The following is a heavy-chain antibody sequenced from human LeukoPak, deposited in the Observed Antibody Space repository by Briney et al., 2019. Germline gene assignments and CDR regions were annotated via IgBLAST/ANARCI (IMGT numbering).Heavy chain of an antibody. CDR1: GGSISSYY. Sequence: SEALSLTCTVPGGSISSYYWSWIRQPPGKGLEWIGYIYYSGSTNYNPSLKSRVTISVDTSKNQFSLKLSSVTAADTAVYYCARAPSGWDDFDYWGQGTLVIVSS. CDR2: IYYSGST. J-gene: IGHJ4*02. V-gene: IGHV4-59*08. CDR3: ARAPSGWDDFDY. D-gene: IGHD6-19*01.